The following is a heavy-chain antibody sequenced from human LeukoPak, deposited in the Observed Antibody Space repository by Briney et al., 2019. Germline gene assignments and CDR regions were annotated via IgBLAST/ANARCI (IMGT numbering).Heavy chain of an antibody. CDR1: GYTFTGYY. Sequence: ASVKVSCKASGYTFTGYYMHWVRQAPGQGLEWMGWINPNSGGTNYAQKFQGRVTMTRDTSISTAYMELSRLRSDDTAVYYCARGSVGGWLRSFDYWGQGTLVTVSS. CDR2: INPNSGGT. J-gene: IGHJ4*02. V-gene: IGHV1-2*02. D-gene: IGHD5-12*01. CDR3: ARGSVGGWLRSFDY.